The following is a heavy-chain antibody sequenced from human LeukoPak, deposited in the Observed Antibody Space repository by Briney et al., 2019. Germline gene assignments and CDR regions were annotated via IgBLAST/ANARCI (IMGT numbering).Heavy chain of an antibody. V-gene: IGHV4-34*01. D-gene: IGHD3-9*01. J-gene: IGHJ4*02. CDR2: INHSENT. CDR3: ARGLGTYYDILTGYSLGY. Sequence: PSETLSLTCAVYGGSFSGYYWSWIRQPPGKGLEWIGEINHSENTNYNPSLKRRVTISVDTSKNQFSLKLSSVTAADTAVYYCARGLGTYYDILTGYSLGYWGQGTLVTVSS. CDR1: GGSFSGYY.